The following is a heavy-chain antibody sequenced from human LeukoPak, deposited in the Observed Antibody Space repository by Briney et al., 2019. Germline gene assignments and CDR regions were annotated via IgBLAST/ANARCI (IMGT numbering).Heavy chain of an antibody. CDR2: IKQNGSEK. V-gene: IGHV3-7*01. D-gene: IGHD4-11*01. Sequence: GGSLRLSCAASGFTFSSYWMSWVRQAPGKGLEWVANIKQNGSEKYYVDSVKGRFTISGDNAKNSLYLQMNSLRAEDTAVYYCARDVYSIRDYYYYYMDVWGKGTTVTVSS. CDR3: ARDVYSIRDYYYYYMDV. CDR1: GFTFSSYW. J-gene: IGHJ6*03.